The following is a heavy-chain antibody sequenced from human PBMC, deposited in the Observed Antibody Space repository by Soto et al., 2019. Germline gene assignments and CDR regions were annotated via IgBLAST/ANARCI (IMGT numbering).Heavy chain of an antibody. Sequence: QVQLQQWGAGLLKPSETLSLTCAVSGASFSGYYWIWIRQPPGKGLEWIGEINHSGSTDYNPSLKSRVTMLVDSSKNQFSLRLNSVTAADTAVYYCARGLPGYYDSSGYSAWGQGTLVTVSS. CDR2: INHSGST. CDR3: ARGLPGYYDSSGYSA. J-gene: IGHJ4*02. D-gene: IGHD3-22*01. CDR1: GASFSGYY. V-gene: IGHV4-34*01.